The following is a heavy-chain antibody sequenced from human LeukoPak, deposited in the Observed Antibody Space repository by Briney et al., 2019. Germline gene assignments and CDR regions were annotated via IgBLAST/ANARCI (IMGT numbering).Heavy chain of an antibody. J-gene: IGHJ4*02. CDR1: GYIFTNYW. Sequence: GESLQISCKASGYIFTNYWIGWVRQMPGKGLEWMGIIYPRDSDTRYSPSFQGQVTVSADKSISTAYLQWNTLEASDTAMYYCARRQYSGYDFDFWGQGTLVTVSS. V-gene: IGHV5-51*01. CDR2: IYPRDSDT. CDR3: ARRQYSGYDFDF. D-gene: IGHD5-12*01.